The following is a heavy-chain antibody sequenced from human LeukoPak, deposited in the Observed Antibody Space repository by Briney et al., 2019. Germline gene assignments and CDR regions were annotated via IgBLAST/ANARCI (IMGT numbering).Heavy chain of an antibody. CDR3: TTEQGMTTVTQYFDY. CDR2: IKSKTEGGTT. CDR1: GFTFDDYA. V-gene: IGHV3-15*01. J-gene: IGHJ4*02. Sequence: GRSLRLSCAASGFTFDDYAMHWVRQAPGKGLEWVGRIKSKTEGGTTDYAAPVKGRFTISRDDSKNTLYLQMNSLKTEDTAVYYCTTEQGMTTVTQYFDYWGQGTLVTVSS. D-gene: IGHD4-17*01.